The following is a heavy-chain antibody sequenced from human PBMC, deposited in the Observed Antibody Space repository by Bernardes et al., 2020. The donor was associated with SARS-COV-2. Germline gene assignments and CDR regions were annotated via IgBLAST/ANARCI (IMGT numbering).Heavy chain of an antibody. CDR2: IYNADPVI. D-gene: IGHD5-18*01. J-gene: IGHJ4*02. CDR1: GYNFDTYW. CDR3: ARQRHWFQMWPTVYYCAKDLLSFYSYGYFFDY. Sequence: GEPVEGSCKASGYNFDTYWIGWGHQMRGGGLEWRGIIYNADPVIKYSQSFQGEITISADKSISTAYLQWSSLKASDTVIYYCARQRHWFQMWPTVYYCAKDLLSFYSYGYFFDYWGQGTLVTVSS. V-gene: IGHV5-51*07.